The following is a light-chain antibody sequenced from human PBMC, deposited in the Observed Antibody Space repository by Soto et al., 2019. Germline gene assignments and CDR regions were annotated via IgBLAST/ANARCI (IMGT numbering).Light chain of an antibody. CDR2: AAS. J-gene: IGKJ1*01. CDR3: QQYGSSLPWT. CDR1: QSVTSNY. V-gene: IGKV3-20*01. Sequence: EGVLTQSPGTVSLSPGERATLSCRASQSVTSNYLAWYQQKPGQAPRLLIYAASSRATGIPDRFSGSESGTEFNLTITRLEPEDFAVYYCQQYGSSLPWTFGQGTKVEIK.